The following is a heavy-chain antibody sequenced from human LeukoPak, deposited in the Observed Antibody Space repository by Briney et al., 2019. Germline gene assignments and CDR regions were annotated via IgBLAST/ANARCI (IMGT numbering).Heavy chain of an antibody. CDR1: GYTFTGYY. CDR3: ARAYYTYYYDTSGYYLDY. V-gene: IGHV1-2*02. J-gene: IGHJ4*02. Sequence: ASVKVSCKASGYTFTGYYMQWVRQAPGQGLEWMGWINPNSGGTNCAQKFQGRVTMTRDTSISTAYMELSRLRSDDTAVYYCARAYYTYYYDTSGYYLDYWGQGTLVTVSS. D-gene: IGHD3-22*01. CDR2: INPNSGGT.